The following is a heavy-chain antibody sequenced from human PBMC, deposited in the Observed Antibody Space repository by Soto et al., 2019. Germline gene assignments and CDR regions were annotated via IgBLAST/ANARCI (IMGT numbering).Heavy chain of an antibody. D-gene: IGHD1-7*01. CDR1: GGSMRGYY. CDR3: ARDSNIGYTGTFDI. V-gene: IGHV4-59*13. J-gene: IGHJ4*02. CDR2: IYYSGST. Sequence: SETLSLTCTVSGGSMRGYYWSWIRQFPGKEVEWIGHIYYSGSTTYNPSLRSRVTISVATSKNQFNLSLTSVNVADTAFYFCARDSNIGYTGTFDIWGQGTLVTVSS.